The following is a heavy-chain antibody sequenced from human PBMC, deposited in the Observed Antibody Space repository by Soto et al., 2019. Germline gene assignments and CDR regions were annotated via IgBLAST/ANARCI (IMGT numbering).Heavy chain of an antibody. CDR2: ISSRSSYI. D-gene: IGHD5-12*01. CDR1: GFTFSSYS. Sequence: EVQLVESGGGLVKPGGSLRLSCAASGFTFSSYSMVWVRQAPGKGLEWVSSISSRSSYIYYADSVKGRFTISRDNAKNSLYLQMNSLRAEETAVYYCARDEGGYTGTALDHWGQGTLVTVSS. J-gene: IGHJ4*02. V-gene: IGHV3-21*01. CDR3: ARDEGGYTGTALDH.